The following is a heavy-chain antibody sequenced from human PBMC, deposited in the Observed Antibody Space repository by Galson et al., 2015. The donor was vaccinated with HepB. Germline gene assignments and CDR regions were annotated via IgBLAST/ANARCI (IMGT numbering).Heavy chain of an antibody. CDR1: GDSVSSNSAA. CDR2: TYYRSTWYN. J-gene: IGHJ4*02. Sequence: CAISGDSVSSNSAAWNWIRQSPSRGLEWLGRTYYRSTWYNDYAVSVKSQITIDPDTSKNQFSLQLNSVTPEDTAVYYCARWRHDSGDFDYWSQGALVTVSS. D-gene: IGHD4-17*01. CDR3: ARWRHDSGDFDY. V-gene: IGHV6-1*01.